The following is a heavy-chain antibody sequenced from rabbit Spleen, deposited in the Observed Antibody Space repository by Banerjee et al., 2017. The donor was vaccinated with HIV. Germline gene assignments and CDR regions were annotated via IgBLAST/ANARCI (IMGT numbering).Heavy chain of an antibody. CDR1: GFDFSSYY. Sequence: QLKESGGGLVQPGGSLKLSCKASGFDFSSYYMSWVRQAPGKGLEWIADFDGGNKQTHYATWVNGRFTISSHNAQNTLFLQLNSLTAADTATYFCVRGASSSGYYSLWGPGTLVTVS. J-gene: IGHJ4*01. CDR3: VRGASSSGYYSL. V-gene: IGHV1S7*01. CDR2: FDGGNKQT. D-gene: IGHD1-1*01.